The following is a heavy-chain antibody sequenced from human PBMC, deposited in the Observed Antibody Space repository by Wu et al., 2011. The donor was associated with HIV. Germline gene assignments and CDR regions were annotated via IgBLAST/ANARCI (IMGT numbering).Heavy chain of an antibody. Sequence: QVQLVQSGAEVRKPGASVKVSCKASGYTFTAYFIHWVRQAPGQGLEWMGWINPSTGGTNYAQEFQGRVTKTRDESTTTTFMELTSLRSEDTAIYYCAGAQAPLKIFKTWGQGTLVTVSS. CDR2: INPSTGGT. CDR3: AGAQAPLKIFKT. J-gene: IGHJ5*02. V-gene: IGHV1-2*02. CDR1: GYTFTAYF.